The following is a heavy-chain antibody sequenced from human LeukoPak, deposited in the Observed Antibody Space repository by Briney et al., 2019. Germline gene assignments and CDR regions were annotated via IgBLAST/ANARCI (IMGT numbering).Heavy chain of an antibody. CDR2: TYYRSKWYT. V-gene: IGHV6-1*01. CDR1: GDSVTSNSTA. Sequence: SQTLSLTCAISGDSVTSNSTAWNWITQSPSIGLEWLGSTYYRSKWYTDYAVSVKSRITINPDTSKNQFSMQLNSVTPDDTAVYYCARSYYDILTGQLDYWGQGTLVTVSS. CDR3: ARSYYDILTGQLDY. J-gene: IGHJ4*02. D-gene: IGHD3-9*01.